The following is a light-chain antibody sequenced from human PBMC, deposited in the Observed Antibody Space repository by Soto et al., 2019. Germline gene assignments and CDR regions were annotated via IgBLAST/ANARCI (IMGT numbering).Light chain of an antibody. V-gene: IGKV3-20*01. CDR2: GAS. CDR3: QQYGSYRT. J-gene: IGKJ1*01. CDR1: QSVSGSY. Sequence: EIVLTQSPGTLSLSPGERATLSCRASQSVSGSYLAWYQQKPGQAPRLLIYGASSRASGIPDRFSGSGSGTDFTLTISRLEPEDFAVYYCQQYGSYRTFDQGTKVEIK.